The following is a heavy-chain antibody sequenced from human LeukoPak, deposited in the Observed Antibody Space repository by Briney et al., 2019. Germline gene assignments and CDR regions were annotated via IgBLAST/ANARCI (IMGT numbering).Heavy chain of an antibody. CDR1: GFTFDDYA. Sequence: GGSLRLSCAASGFTFDDYAMGWVRQAPGKGLEWAGFIRSKTYGGTPEYGASVKGRFTISRDGSRGIVYLQMNSLKMEDTAVYYCARDGTVYSSSWYGNWGQGTLVTVSS. V-gene: IGHV3-49*04. J-gene: IGHJ4*02. CDR2: IRSKTYGGTP. CDR3: ARDGTVYSSSWYGN. D-gene: IGHD2-2*01.